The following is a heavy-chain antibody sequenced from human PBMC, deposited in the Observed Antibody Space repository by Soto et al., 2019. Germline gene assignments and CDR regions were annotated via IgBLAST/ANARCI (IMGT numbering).Heavy chain of an antibody. CDR1: GFIVSSNQ. J-gene: IGHJ5*02. CDR2: IYSGHTT. CDR3: ARLSRWFDP. V-gene: IGHV3-53*01. Sequence: PGGSLRLSCVASGFIVSSNQMSWVRQAPGKGLEWVSVIYSGHTTYYADSVEGRFTISRDDSKNTLYLQMNSLRVEDTAVYYCARLSRWFDPWGQGTLVTVSS.